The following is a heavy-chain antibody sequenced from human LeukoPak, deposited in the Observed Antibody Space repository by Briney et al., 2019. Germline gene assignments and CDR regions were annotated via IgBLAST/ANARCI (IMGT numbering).Heavy chain of an antibody. CDR1: GYSFDLYY. CDR3: ARRRGGGYYSFDV. J-gene: IGHJ3*01. V-gene: IGHV5-51*01. D-gene: IGHD3-3*01. Sequence: GESLKISCRGSGYSFDLYYIVCVRQMPGKSLEWMVIIYTGDSDTKYNPSVQGQVTMSADKSMSTAYLHWRTLKASDSAMYYCARRRGGGYYSFDVWGQGTIVTVSS. CDR2: IYTGDSDT.